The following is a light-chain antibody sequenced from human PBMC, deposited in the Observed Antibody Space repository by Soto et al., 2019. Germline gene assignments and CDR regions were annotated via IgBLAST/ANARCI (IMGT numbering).Light chain of an antibody. Sequence: DIQLTHSPSFLSASILYIVTITCRASQDFSNYLAWYQQKPGEAPKLLIYVASTLHSGLPSRFSGSGSGTEFTLTISSLQPEDFATYYCQKLNSYPVNFGGGTKVDIK. CDR2: VAS. CDR1: QDFSNY. CDR3: QKLNSYPVN. V-gene: IGKV1-9*01. J-gene: IGKJ4*01.